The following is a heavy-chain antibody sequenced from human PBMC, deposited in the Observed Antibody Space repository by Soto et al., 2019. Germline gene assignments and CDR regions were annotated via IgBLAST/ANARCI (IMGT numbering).Heavy chain of an antibody. V-gene: IGHV3-23*01. D-gene: IGHD3-10*01. CDR3: ARGGDYYGSGSYFELDY. J-gene: IGHJ4*02. CDR1: GFTFSSYA. Sequence: GGSLRLSCAASGFTFSSYAMSWVRQAPGKGLEWVSAISGSGGSTYYADSVKGRFTISRDNSKNTLYLQMNSLRAEDTAVYYCARGGDYYGSGSYFELDYWGQGTLVPVSS. CDR2: ISGSGGST.